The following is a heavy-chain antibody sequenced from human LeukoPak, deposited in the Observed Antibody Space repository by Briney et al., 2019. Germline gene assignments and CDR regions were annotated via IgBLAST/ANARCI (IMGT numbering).Heavy chain of an antibody. CDR1: GFTFSSYV. D-gene: IGHD3-10*01. CDR2: IIGSGGDT. CDR3: AKDLRTYGSGIYRLPTVIFDY. Sequence: GGSLRLSCAASGFTFSSYVMTWVRQAPGKGLAWVSSIIGSGGDTYYADSVKGRFTISRDNSKNMLYLQMNSLRAEDTAVYYCAKDLRTYGSGIYRLPTVIFDYWGQGTLVTVSS. J-gene: IGHJ4*02. V-gene: IGHV3-23*01.